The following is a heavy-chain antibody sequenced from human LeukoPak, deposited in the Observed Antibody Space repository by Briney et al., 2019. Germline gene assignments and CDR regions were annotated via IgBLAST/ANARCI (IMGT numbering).Heavy chain of an antibody. CDR1: GITFRDYW. J-gene: IGHJ5*02. V-gene: IGHV3-74*01. CDR2: VDSDGSGT. CDR3: ARGPVGLSVLDA. Sequence: GGSLRLYCAASGITFRDYWMHWVRQAPGKGLEWVSRVDSDGSGTVYPDSVKGRFTISRDNGKNMLFLQMYSLRVDDTAVYFCARGPVGLSVLDAWGQGILVTVSP. D-gene: IGHD2-15*01.